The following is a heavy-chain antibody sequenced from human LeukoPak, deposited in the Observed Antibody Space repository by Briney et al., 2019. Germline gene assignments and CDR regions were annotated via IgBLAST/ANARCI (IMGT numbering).Heavy chain of an antibody. CDR3: AREANYYGSGSYFEGTFDY. CDR2: IYYSGNT. V-gene: IGHV4-39*07. J-gene: IGHJ4*02. CDR1: GGSISTGSYY. D-gene: IGHD3-10*01. Sequence: KPSETLSLTCIVSGGSISTGSYYWGWIRQPPGRGLEWIGSIYYSGNTYYNASLKSRVTISADTSKNEFSLRLTSVTAADTAVYYCAREANYYGSGSYFEGTFDYWGQGSLVTVSS.